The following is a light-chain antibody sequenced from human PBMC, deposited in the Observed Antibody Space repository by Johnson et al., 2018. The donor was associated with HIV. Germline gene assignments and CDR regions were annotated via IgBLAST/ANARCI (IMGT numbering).Light chain of an antibody. Sequence: QSVLTQPPSVSAAPGQKVTISCSGSSSNIVNNYVSWYQQLPGTAPKLLIYDNNKRPSGIPDRFSGSKSGTSATLGITGLQTGAEADYYCGTWDSSLSAYVFGTGTKVTVL. CDR2: DNN. CDR1: SSNIVNNY. CDR3: GTWDSSLSAYV. V-gene: IGLV1-51*01. J-gene: IGLJ1*01.